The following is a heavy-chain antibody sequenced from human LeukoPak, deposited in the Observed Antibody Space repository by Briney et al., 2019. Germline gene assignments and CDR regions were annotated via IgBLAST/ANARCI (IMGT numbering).Heavy chain of an antibody. CDR2: FDPEDGET. J-gene: IGHJ6*02. Sequence: GASVKVSCKVSGYTLTELSMHWVRQAPGKGLEWMGGFDPEDGETIYAQKFQGRVTMTEDTSTDTAYMELSSLRSEDTAAYYCATDSPMITFGGVIVRRPDYYYYGMDVWGQGTTATVSS. CDR1: GYTLTELS. CDR3: ATDSPMITFGGVIVRRPDYYYYGMDV. D-gene: IGHD3-16*02. V-gene: IGHV1-24*01.